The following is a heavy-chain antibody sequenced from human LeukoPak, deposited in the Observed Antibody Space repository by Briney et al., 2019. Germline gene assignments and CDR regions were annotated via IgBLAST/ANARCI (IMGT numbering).Heavy chain of an antibody. D-gene: IGHD3-22*01. J-gene: IGHJ4*02. CDR2: ISGSGGST. CDR3: ANIRIPSYYDSSGYYSGDY. V-gene: IGHV3-23*01. CDR1: GFTFSSYG. Sequence: PGGSLRLSCAASGFTFSSYGMSWVRQAPGKGLEWVSAISGSGGSTYYADSVKGRFTISRDNSKNTLYLQMNSLRAEDTAVYYCANIRIPSYYDSSGYYSGDYWGQGTLVTVSS.